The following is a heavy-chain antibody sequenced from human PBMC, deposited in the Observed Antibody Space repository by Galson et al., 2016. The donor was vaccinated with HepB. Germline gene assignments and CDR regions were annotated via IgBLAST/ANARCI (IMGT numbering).Heavy chain of an antibody. D-gene: IGHD4-17*01. J-gene: IGHJ4*02. CDR2: INPNSGGT. CDR3: ARVTVTNLDY. V-gene: IGHV1-2*06. CDR1: GYTFSGNY. Sequence: SVKVSCKASGYTFSGNYMHWVRQAPGQGLEWLGRINPNSGGTNYAQNFQGRVTMTWDTSISTAYMELSRLRSDDTAIYYCARVTVTNLDYWGQGTLVTVSS.